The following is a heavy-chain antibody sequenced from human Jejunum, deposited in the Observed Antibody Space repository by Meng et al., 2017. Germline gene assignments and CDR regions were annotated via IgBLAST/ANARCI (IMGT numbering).Heavy chain of an antibody. J-gene: IGHJ4*02. CDR3: ARDWERNDYGDALDY. V-gene: IGHV3-30*04. D-gene: IGHD4-17*01. Sequence: GESLKISCAASGFTFSSYAMNWVRQALGKGLEWVALISYDGNNKYYADSVKGRFTISRDNSKNTLYLQMNSLGVEDTAVYYCARDWERNDYGDALDYWGQGTLVTVSS. CDR2: ISYDGNNK. CDR1: GFTFSSYA.